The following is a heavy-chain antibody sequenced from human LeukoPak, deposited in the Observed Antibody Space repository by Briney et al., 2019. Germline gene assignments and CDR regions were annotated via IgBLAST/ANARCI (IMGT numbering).Heavy chain of an antibody. CDR3: ARAWGLSRAVVVGTATHYLDS. V-gene: IGHV4-34*01. D-gene: IGHD2-15*01. CDR1: GGSFSTHY. CDR2: INHAGST. Sequence: KPSETLSLTCAVYGGSFSTHYWSWIRQPPGKGLEWIGEINHAGSTNYNPSLKSRVTISVDASKNHVSLNLSSVTAADTAVYYCARAWGLSRAVVVGTATHYLDSWGQGTLVTVSS. J-gene: IGHJ4*02.